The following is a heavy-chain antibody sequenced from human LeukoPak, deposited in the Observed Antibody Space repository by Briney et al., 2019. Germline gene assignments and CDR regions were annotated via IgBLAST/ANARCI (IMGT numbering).Heavy chain of an antibody. V-gene: IGHV1-2*06. J-gene: IGHJ4*01. CDR3: ARDVGYSYGTAWQKHFDS. Sequence: GASVKVSCKASGYRFSGYYLHWLRQAPGQGLELVGHIDPNGGGTKFAQKFQGRVTMTRDTSTSSAYMELSSLMFDDTAVYYCARDVGYSYGTAWQKHFDSWGHGTLLTVSS. D-gene: IGHD5-18*01. CDR2: IDPNGGGT. CDR1: GYRFSGYY.